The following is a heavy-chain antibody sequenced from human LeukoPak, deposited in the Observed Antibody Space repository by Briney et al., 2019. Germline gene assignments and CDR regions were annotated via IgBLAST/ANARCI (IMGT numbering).Heavy chain of an antibody. CDR2: IYTSGST. CDR3: ARGSSSSRYYYYYMDV. CDR1: GGSISSYY. J-gene: IGHJ6*03. V-gene: IGHV4-4*07. D-gene: IGHD6-13*01. Sequence: PSETLSLTCTVSGGSISSYYWSWIRQPAGKGLEWIGRIYTSGSTNYNPSLKSRVTMSVDTSKNQLSLKLSSVTAADTAVYYCARGSSSSRYYYYYMDVWGKGTTVTVSS.